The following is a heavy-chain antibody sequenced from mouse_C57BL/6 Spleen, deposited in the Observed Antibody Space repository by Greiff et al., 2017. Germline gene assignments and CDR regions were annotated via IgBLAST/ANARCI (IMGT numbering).Heavy chain of an antibody. CDR3: ARLTIFDY. J-gene: IGHJ2*01. Sequence: QVQLQQSGAELARPGASVKLSCKASGYTFTSSGISWVKQRTGQGLEWIGEIYPRSGNTYYNEKFKGKATLTADKSSSTAYMDLRSLTSEDSAVYFCARLTIFDYWGQGTTLTVSS. CDR1: GYTFTSSG. CDR2: IYPRSGNT. D-gene: IGHD1-3*01. V-gene: IGHV1-81*01.